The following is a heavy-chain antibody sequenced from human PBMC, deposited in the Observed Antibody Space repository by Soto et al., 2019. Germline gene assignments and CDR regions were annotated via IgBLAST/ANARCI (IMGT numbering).Heavy chain of an antibody. CDR3: SREKTSYGMDV. Sequence: QVQLVQSGAEVKKPGASVKVSCKASGYTFTSYDINWVRQAPGQGLEWMGWMNPNSGNTGYAQKFQGRVTMNRNPSRSTASRELSSLRSEDTAVYYCSREKTSYGMDVWGQGTTVTVSS. CDR2: MNPNSGNT. CDR1: GYTFTSYD. V-gene: IGHV1-8*01. J-gene: IGHJ6*02.